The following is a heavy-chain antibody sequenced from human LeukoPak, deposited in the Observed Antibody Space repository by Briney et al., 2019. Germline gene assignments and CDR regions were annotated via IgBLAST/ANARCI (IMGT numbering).Heavy chain of an antibody. D-gene: IGHD5-18*01. CDR1: GFTFSSYA. CDR2: ISYDGSNK. Sequence: GRSLRLSCAASGFTFSSYAMHWVRQAPGKGLEWVAVISYDGSNKYSADSVKGRFTISRDDSKNTLYLQMKSLRAEDTAVYYCARESEPDSYGYVVDYWGQGTLVTVSS. CDR3: ARESEPDSYGYVVDY. J-gene: IGHJ4*02. V-gene: IGHV3-30*01.